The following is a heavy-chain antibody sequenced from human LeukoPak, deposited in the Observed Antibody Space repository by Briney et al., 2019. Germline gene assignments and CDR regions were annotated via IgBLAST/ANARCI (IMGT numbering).Heavy chain of an antibody. V-gene: IGHV3-30*02. CDR2: IHYDGRNK. CDR1: GFVFSNYG. Sequence: GGSLRLSCAASGFVFSNYGMHWVRQAQAKGLEWVAFIHYDGRNKYYADSVKGRFTISRDNSKNTLYLQMNSLRVEDTGVYYCAKIASGWSLSDYWGQGTLVTVSS. CDR3: AKIASGWSLSDY. D-gene: IGHD6-19*01. J-gene: IGHJ4*02.